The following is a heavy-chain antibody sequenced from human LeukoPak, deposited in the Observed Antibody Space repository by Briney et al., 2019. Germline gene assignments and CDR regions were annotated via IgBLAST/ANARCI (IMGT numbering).Heavy chain of an antibody. CDR3: PRYNWNSAPFDY. D-gene: IGHD1-7*01. CDR2: INSDGSST. V-gene: IGHV3-74*01. J-gene: IGHJ4*02. Sequence: GGSLRLSCAASGFTFDDYAMHWVRQAPGKGLVWVSRINSDGSSTSYADSVKGRSTISRDSAKNTLYLQMNSLRAEDTAVYYCPRYNWNSAPFDYWGQGTLVTVSS. CDR1: GFTFDDYA.